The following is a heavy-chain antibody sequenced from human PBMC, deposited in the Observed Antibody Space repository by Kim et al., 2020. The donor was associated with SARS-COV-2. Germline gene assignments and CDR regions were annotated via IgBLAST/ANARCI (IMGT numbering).Heavy chain of an antibody. Sequence: GGSLRLSCAASGFTFSEFAMSWVRQAPGMGLEWVSSISGSGGGIYYADSVRGRFTISRDDSRLYLQMNNLRADDTAIYYGGKGFSKNGITTMVATWGQGTGVTVSS. J-gene: IGHJ4*02. V-gene: IGHV3-23*01. D-gene: IGHD3-22*01. CDR2: ISGSGGGI. CDR1: GFTFSEFA. CDR3: GKGFSKNGITTMVAT.